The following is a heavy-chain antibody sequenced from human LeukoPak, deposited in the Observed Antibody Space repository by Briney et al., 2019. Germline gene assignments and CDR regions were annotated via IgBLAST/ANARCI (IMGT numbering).Heavy chain of an antibody. Sequence: GESLKISCKGAGYSFTSYWIGWVRQMPGKGLEGMGIIYPGDSDTRYSPSFQGQVTISADKSISTAYLQWSSLKASDPAMYYCARSHGTLVPQAVDIWGQGTMVTVSS. V-gene: IGHV5-51*01. J-gene: IGHJ3*02. CDR3: ARSHGTLVPQAVDI. D-gene: IGHD3-10*01. CDR1: GYSFTSYW. CDR2: IYPGDSDT.